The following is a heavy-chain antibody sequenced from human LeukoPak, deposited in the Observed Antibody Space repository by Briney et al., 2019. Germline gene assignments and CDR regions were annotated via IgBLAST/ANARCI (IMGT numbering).Heavy chain of an antibody. J-gene: IGHJ4*02. CDR3: ARVSDSSGNFDY. V-gene: IGHV1-69*02. Sequence: SVKVSCKASGGTFTSYTISWVRQAPGQGLEWMGRIIPILGIANYAQKFQGRVTITADKSTSTAYMELSSLRSEDTAVYYCARVSDSSGNFDYWGQGTLVTVSS. CDR1: GGTFTSYT. D-gene: IGHD3-22*01. CDR2: IIPILGIA.